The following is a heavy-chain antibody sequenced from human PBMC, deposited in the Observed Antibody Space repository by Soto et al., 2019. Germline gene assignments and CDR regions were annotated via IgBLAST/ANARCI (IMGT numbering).Heavy chain of an antibody. Sequence: SETLSLTCAVYGGSFSGYYWSLVRQPPGKGLEWIGEINHSGSTNYNPSLKSRVTISVDTSKNQFSLKLSSVTAADTAVYYCARGKRAAAGTISYYMDVWGKGTTVTVSS. J-gene: IGHJ6*03. CDR2: INHSGST. D-gene: IGHD6-13*01. V-gene: IGHV4-34*01. CDR1: GGSFSGYY. CDR3: ARGKRAAAGTISYYMDV.